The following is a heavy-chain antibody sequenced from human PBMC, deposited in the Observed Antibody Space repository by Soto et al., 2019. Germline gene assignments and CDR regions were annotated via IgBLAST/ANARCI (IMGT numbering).Heavy chain of an antibody. V-gene: IGHV4-61*01. CDR2: IYYSGST. J-gene: IGHJ4*02. CDR1: GGSVSSGSYY. Sequence: SETLSLTCTVSGGSVSSGSYYWSWIRQPPGKGLEWIGYIYYSGSTNYNPSLKSRVTISVDTSKNQFSLKLSSVTAADTAVYYCARKVRYSQRGGLDYWGQGTLVTVSS. CDR3: ARKVRYSQRGGLDY. D-gene: IGHD5-18*01.